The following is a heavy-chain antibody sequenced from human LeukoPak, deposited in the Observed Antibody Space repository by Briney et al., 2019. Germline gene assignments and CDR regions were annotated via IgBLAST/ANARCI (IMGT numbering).Heavy chain of an antibody. Sequence: ASVKVSCKASGYTFTSYAMHWVRQAPGQRLEWMGWINAGNGNTKYSQKFQGRVTITRDTSASTAYMELSSLRSEDTAVYHCARVGKLWTRFDYWGQGTLVTVSS. CDR1: GYTFTSYA. CDR3: ARVGKLWTRFDY. V-gene: IGHV1-3*01. J-gene: IGHJ4*02. CDR2: INAGNGNT. D-gene: IGHD5-18*01.